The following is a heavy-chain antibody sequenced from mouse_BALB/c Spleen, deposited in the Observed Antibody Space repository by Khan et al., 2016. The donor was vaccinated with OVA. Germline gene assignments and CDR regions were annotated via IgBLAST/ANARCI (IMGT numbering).Heavy chain of an antibody. Sequence: QVRLQQSGPGLIQPSQSLSITCTVSGFSLTSCGVHWVRQSSGKGLEWLGVIWGGGSTDYNAPFISRLTISKDNSKSQVFFKMDSLQSNDAAIYYCASLYDFGEGFAYWGQGTLVTVSA. CDR1: GFSLTSCG. CDR3: ASLYDFGEGFAY. V-gene: IGHV2-2*03. J-gene: IGHJ3*01. CDR2: IWGGGST. D-gene: IGHD2-3*01.